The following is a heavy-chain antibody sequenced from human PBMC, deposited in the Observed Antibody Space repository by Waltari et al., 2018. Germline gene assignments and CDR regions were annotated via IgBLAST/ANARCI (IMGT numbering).Heavy chain of an antibody. CDR1: GGSISSGDYY. D-gene: IGHD3-10*01. V-gene: IGHV4-30-4*08. J-gene: IGHJ3*02. CDR3: ARVGLSYYGSGSYYKNAFDI. Sequence: QMQLQESGPGLVKPSQTLSLTCTVSGGSISSGDYYWSWIRQPPGKGLEWIGYIYYSGSTYYNPSLKSRVTISVDTSKNQFSLKLSSVTAADTAVYYCARVGLSYYGSGSYYKNAFDIWGQGTMVTVSS. CDR2: IYYSGST.